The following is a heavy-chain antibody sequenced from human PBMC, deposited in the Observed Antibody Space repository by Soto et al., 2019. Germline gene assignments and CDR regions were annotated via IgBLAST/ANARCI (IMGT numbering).Heavy chain of an antibody. CDR3: ARVDQSTVTTRYYYGMDV. V-gene: IGHV1-2*02. Sequence: GASVKVSCKASGYTFTGYYMHWVRQAPGQGLEWMGWINPNSGGTNYAQKFQGRVTMTRDTSISTAYMELSRLRSDDTAVYYCARVDQSTVTTRYYYGMDVWGQVTTVTVSS. J-gene: IGHJ6*02. D-gene: IGHD4-17*01. CDR2: INPNSGGT. CDR1: GYTFTGYY.